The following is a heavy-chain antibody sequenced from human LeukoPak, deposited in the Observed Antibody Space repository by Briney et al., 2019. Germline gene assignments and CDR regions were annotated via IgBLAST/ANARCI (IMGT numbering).Heavy chain of an antibody. V-gene: IGHV3-74*01. CDR1: GFTFSSYW. CDR3: ARAITGDTVSTFDP. Sequence: QSGGSLRLSCAASGFTFSSYWMHWVRQAPGKGLVWVSRIDSDGIGTSYADSVKGRFTISRDNAKNTLYLQMNSLRAEDTAVYFCARAITGDTVSTFDPWGQGTLVTVSS. D-gene: IGHD2-2*01. CDR2: IDSDGIGT. J-gene: IGHJ5*02.